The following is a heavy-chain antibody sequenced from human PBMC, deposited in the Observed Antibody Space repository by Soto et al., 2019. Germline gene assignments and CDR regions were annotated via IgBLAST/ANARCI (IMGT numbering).Heavy chain of an antibody. CDR1: GYTFTSYA. V-gene: IGHV1-3*01. Sequence: QVQLVQSGAEVKKPVASVKVSCKASGYTFTSYAMHWVRQAPGQRLEWMGWINAGNGNTKYSQKFQGRVTITRDTSASTAYMELSSLRSEDTAVYYCARDSEDLTGFLEWLFPGFDYWGQGTLVTVSS. J-gene: IGHJ4*02. CDR2: INAGNGNT. CDR3: ARDSEDLTGFLEWLFPGFDY. D-gene: IGHD3-3*01.